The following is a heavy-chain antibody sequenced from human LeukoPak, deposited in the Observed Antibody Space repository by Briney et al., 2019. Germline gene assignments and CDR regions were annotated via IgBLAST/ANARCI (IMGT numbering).Heavy chain of an antibody. CDR2: ISYDGSNK. Sequence: PGRSLRLSCAASGFTFSSYAMHWVRQAPGKGLEWVAVISYDGSNKYYADSVKGRFTISKDNSKNTLYLQMNSLRAEDTAVYYCAREDSGDYGGNVDYWGQGTLVTVSS. CDR1: GFTFSSYA. J-gene: IGHJ4*02. V-gene: IGHV3-30-3*01. CDR3: AREDSGDYGGNVDY. D-gene: IGHD4-23*01.